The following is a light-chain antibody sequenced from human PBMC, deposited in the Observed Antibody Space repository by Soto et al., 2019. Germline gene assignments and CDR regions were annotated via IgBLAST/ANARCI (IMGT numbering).Light chain of an antibody. V-gene: IGLV2-11*01. Sequence: QSVLNKPRAVSGTPGQSVTIPRPGTSSDVGGYNYVSWYQQHPGKAPKLMIYDVSKRPSGVPDRFSGSKSGNTASLTISGLQAYYEVDYCCCSYAGIYTSVFGTGTKVTVL. CDR3: CSYAGIYTSV. CDR1: SSDVGGYNY. J-gene: IGLJ1*01. CDR2: DVS.